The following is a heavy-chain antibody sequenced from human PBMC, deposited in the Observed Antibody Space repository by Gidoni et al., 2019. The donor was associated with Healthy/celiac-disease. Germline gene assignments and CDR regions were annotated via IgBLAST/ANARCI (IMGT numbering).Heavy chain of an antibody. CDR2: IYYSGRT. D-gene: IGHD6-13*01. CDR3: ARVTDSSSGYRRARGWFDP. J-gene: IGHJ5*02. Sequence: QVQLQESGPGLVKPSETLSLTCTVSGGSISRYYWSWIRQPPGKRLAWIGYIYYSGRTNYNPSLKSRVTISVDTSKNQFSLKLSSVTAADTAVYYCARVTDSSSGYRRARGWFDPWGQGTLVTVSS. CDR1: GGSISRYY. V-gene: IGHV4-59*01.